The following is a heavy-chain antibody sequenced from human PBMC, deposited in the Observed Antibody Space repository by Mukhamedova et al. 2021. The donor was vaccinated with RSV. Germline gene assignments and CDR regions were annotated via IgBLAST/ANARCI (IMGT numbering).Heavy chain of an antibody. CDR2: IYYSGST. D-gene: IGHD3-10*01. V-gene: IGHV4-61*01. CDR1: GSYY. Sequence: GSYYWSWIRQPPGKGLEWIGYIYYSGSTNYNPSLKSRVTISVDTSKNQFSLKLSSVTAADTAVYYCARDLERGDGFGGFDYWGQGT. J-gene: IGHJ4*02. CDR3: ARDLERGDGFGGFDY.